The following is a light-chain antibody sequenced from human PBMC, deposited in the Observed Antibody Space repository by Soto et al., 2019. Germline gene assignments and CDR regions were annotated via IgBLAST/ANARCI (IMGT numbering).Light chain of an antibody. J-gene: IGKJ1*01. CDR3: QRYDSFRT. Sequence: IVLTQSPCTLSLSPGERATLSCRASQSVRSNFLAWYQQKPGQAPRLLIYGASNRATGIPDRFSGSGSGTDFTLTITRLEPEDFAMYYCQRYDSFRTFGQGTKVAIK. CDR2: GAS. V-gene: IGKV3-20*01. CDR1: QSVRSNF.